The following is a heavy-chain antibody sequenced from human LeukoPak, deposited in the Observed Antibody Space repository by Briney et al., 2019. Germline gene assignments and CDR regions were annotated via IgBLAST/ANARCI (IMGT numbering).Heavy chain of an antibody. CDR2: ISGSDPGT. D-gene: IGHD2-8*02. CDR1: GFTFRTYA. V-gene: IGHV3-23*01. J-gene: IGHJ6*03. Sequence: PGGSLRLSCVASGFTFRTYAMSWVRQTPCMELEWVSAISGSDPGTYHADSVKGRFTISRDNSKNTLYLKMNNLRAEDTAIYFCAKAPLGSCTGARCYSLDAWGKGTTVSVSS. CDR3: AKAPLGSCTGARCYSLDA.